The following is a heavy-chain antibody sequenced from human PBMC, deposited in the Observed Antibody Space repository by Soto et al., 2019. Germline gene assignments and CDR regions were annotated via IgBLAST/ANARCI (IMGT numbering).Heavy chain of an antibody. V-gene: IGHV2-5*02. J-gene: IGHJ1*01. D-gene: IGHD3-10*01. Sequence: QITLKESGPTLVKPTQTLTLTCTFSGFALSTSGVGVGWIRQPPGKALEWLALNYWDDDKRYSPSLKSRLTITKYTSKNQVLLTMANMDPVDTATYYCANSYGSGSYLCFQHWGQGTLVSVSS. CDR1: GFALSTSGVG. CDR2: NYWDDDK. CDR3: ANSYGSGSYLCFQH.